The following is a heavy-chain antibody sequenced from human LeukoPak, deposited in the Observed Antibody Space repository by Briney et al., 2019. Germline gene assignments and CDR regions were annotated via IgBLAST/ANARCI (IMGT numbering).Heavy chain of an antibody. CDR3: ARRGSEEYRHFDY. D-gene: IGHD3-16*01. V-gene: IGHV1-2*02. J-gene: IGHJ4*02. CDR1: GYTLTGYY. Sequence: ASVKVSCKASGYTLTGYYMHWVRQAPGQGLEWMGWINPNSGGTNYAQKFQGRVTMTRDTSISTAYMELSRLRSDDTAVYYCARRGSEEYRHFDYWGQGTLVTVSS. CDR2: INPNSGGT.